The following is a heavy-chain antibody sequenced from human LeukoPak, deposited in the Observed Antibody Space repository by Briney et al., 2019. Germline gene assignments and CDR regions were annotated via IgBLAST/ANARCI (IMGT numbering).Heavy chain of an antibody. CDR1: GFTFSRYG. CDR2: IRYDGGEE. V-gene: IGHV3-33*01. CDR3: ARESGYNPEPVAFDI. Sequence: HPGGSLRLSCSGTGFTFSRYGIHWVRQAPGEGLEWVTVIRYDGGEEYYADSVRGRFTISRDNSKNTVYLQMSNLRAEDTALYYCARESGYNPEPVAFDIWGQGTTVTVSS. D-gene: IGHD5-24*01. J-gene: IGHJ3*02.